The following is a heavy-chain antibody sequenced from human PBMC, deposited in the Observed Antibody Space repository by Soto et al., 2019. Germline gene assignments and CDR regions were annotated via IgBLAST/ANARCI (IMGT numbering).Heavy chain of an antibody. CDR1: GGSISSGGYS. J-gene: IGHJ4*02. CDR3: ARDYGGNSDY. D-gene: IGHD4-17*01. CDR2: IYYSGST. V-gene: IGHV4-61*08. Sequence: SETLSHACGDSGGSISSGGYSWGWIRQLPGKGLEWIGYIYYSGSTNYNPSLKSRVTISVDTSKNQFSLKLSSVTAADTAVYYCARDYGGNSDYWGQGTLVTVSS.